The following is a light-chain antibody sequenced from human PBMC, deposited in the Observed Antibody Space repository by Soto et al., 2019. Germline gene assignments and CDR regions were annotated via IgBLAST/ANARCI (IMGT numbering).Light chain of an antibody. Sequence: QSALTQPASVSGSPGQSITISCTGTSSDFGAYNYVSWYQQYPGKVPKLLIYNVSNRPSGVSNRFSGSKSGNTASLTISGLQAEVEADYFCTSYTSGSLYVFGTGTKVTVL. J-gene: IGLJ1*01. CDR2: NVS. CDR3: TSYTSGSLYV. CDR1: SSDFGAYNY. V-gene: IGLV2-14*01.